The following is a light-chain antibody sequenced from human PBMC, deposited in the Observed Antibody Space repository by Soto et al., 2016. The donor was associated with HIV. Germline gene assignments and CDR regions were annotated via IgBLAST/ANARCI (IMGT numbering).Light chain of an antibody. V-gene: IGLV3-21*03. CDR3: QVWDSSSAHPV. CDR2: DDS. CDR1: NIESKS. Sequence: SYVLTQPPSVSVAPEKTARITCGGNNIESKSVHWYQQKPGQAPVLVVYDDSHRPSGIPERFSGSNSGNTATLTITRVEAGDEADYYCQVWDSSSAHPVFGGGTKLTVL. J-gene: IGLJ2*01.